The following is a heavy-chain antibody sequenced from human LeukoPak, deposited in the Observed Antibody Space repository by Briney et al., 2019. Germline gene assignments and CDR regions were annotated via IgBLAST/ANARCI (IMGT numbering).Heavy chain of an antibody. V-gene: IGHV4-31*03. CDR3: ARFGGYDILTGYDFTRFDY. CDR2: IYYSGST. D-gene: IGHD3-9*01. J-gene: IGHJ4*02. CDR1: GGSISSGGYY. Sequence: SQTLSLTCTVSGGSISSGGYYWSWIRQHPGKGLEWIGYIYYSGSTYYNPSLKSRVTISVDTSKNQFSLKLSSVTAADTAVYYCARFGGYDILTGYDFTRFDYWGQGTLVTVSS.